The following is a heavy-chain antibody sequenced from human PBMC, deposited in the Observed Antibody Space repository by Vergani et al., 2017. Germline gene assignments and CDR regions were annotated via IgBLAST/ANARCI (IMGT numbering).Heavy chain of an antibody. CDR3: VKDNDYDADGPFDL. D-gene: IGHD3-16*01. CDR2: IDRNYGVK. Sequence: EVQLVESGGGLVQPGRSLRLSCAASGFTFDDYAMHWVRQAPGKGLEWVSGIDRNYGVKNGNSFEGRFSISRDNAKTAVFLQMNKLRHEDTALYCCVKDNDYDADGPFDLWCRGTLVTVSS. CDR1: GFTFDDYA. J-gene: IGHJ2*01. V-gene: IGHV3-9*01.